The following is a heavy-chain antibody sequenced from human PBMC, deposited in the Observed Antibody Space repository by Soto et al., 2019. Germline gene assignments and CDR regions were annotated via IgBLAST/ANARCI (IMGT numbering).Heavy chain of an antibody. CDR2: TYYRSKWYN. Sequence: PSQTLSLTCAMSGDNIYSESAAWNWIRKSTTRSIEWLGRTYYRSKWYNDYAVSVKSRITINPDTSKNQFSLQLNSVTPEDTPVYYCACVPNPFYLNSGNEDAFGFWGQGTMVTVSS. J-gene: IGHJ3*01. V-gene: IGHV6-1*01. CDR3: ACVPNPFYLNSGNEDAFGF. D-gene: IGHD5-12*01. CDR1: GDNIYSESAA.